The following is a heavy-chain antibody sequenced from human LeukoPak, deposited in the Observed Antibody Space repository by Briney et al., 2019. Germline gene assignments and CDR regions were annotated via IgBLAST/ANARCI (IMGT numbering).Heavy chain of an antibody. CDR2: ISSSSGYI. V-gene: IGHV3-21*01. J-gene: IGHJ4*02. CDR3: ARETTVIKKIDY. Sequence: GGSLRLSCAASGFTFSTYSMNWVRQAPGKGLEWVSSISSSSGYIYYADSVKGRFTISRDNAKNSLYLQMNSLRDEDTAIYYCARETTVIKKIDYWGQGTLVTVSS. CDR1: GFTFSTYS. D-gene: IGHD4-17*01.